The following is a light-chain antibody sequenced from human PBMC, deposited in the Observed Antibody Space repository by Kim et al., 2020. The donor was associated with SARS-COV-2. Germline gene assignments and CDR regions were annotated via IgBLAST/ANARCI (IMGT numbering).Light chain of an antibody. CDR3: QSYNRDNVL. CDR2: EDD. J-gene: IGLJ2*01. V-gene: IGLV6-57*03. CDR1: RGSIDDNY. Sequence: GKKVTSSCTRSRGSIDDNYVQWYQQRPGGVPTTVIYEDDQRPSGVSDRFSGSIDNSSNSASLTISGLRTEDEADYYCQSYNRDNVLFGGGTQLTVL.